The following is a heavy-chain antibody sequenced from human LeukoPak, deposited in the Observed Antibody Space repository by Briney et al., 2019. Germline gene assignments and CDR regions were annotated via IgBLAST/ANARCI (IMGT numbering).Heavy chain of an antibody. D-gene: IGHD3-16*01. V-gene: IGHV3-23*01. CDR1: GFTFSSYA. J-gene: IGHJ4*02. CDR2: LRGNGDA. CDR3: AKASWVSTADAVL. Sequence: GGSLRLSCVASGFTFSSYAMSWVRETPARGLEWDSSLRGNGDAFYADSVKGRFTLSRDESRNTVYLQLNKLRVEDTAIYYCAKASWVSTADAVLWGQGTVVTVSS.